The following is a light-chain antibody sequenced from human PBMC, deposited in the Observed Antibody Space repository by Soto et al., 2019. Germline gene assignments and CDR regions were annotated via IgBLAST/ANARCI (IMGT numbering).Light chain of an antibody. CDR1: QSVSSLY. CDR3: QQYGSSSWT. CDR2: GTS. J-gene: IGKJ1*01. Sequence: ELVLTQSPRTLSLSPEERATLYCRASQSVSSLYFAWYQHKPGQAPRLLIYGTSSRATAIPDRFSGSGSGTAFPLTISRLEPEDFAVYYCQQYGSSSWTFGQGTKVDIK. V-gene: IGKV3-20*01.